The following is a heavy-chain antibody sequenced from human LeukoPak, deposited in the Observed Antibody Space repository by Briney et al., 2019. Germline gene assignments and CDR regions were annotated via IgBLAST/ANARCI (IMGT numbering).Heavy chain of an antibody. CDR2: IYYSGST. V-gene: IGHV4-59*01. J-gene: IGHJ2*01. CDR1: GGSIRSYY. CDR3: ARVYYSNSYDYWYFDL. D-gene: IGHD6-13*01. Sequence: SETLSLTCTVSGGSIRSYYWSWIRQPPGKGLEWVAYIYYSGSTNYNPSLKSRVTISVDTSKNQFSLKLSSVTAADTAVYYCARVYYSNSYDYWYFDLWGRGTLVTVSS.